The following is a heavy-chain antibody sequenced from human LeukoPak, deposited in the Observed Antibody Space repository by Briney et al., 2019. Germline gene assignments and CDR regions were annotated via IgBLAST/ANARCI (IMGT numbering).Heavy chain of an antibody. CDR1: GGSFSGYY. J-gene: IGHJ3*02. V-gene: IGHV4-34*01. CDR3: ARALLQYNWNGEAFDI. CDR2: INHSGST. Sequence: PSETLSLTCAVYGGSFSGYYWSWIRQPPGKGLEWIGEINHSGSTNYNPSLKSRVTISVDTSKNQFSLKLSSVTAADTAVYYCARALLQYNWNGEAFDIWGQGTMVTVSS. D-gene: IGHD1-20*01.